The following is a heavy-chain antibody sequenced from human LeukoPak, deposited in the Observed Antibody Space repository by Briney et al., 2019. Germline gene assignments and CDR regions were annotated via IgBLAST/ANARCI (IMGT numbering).Heavy chain of an antibody. Sequence: SETLSLTCTVSGGSISSGSYYWSWIRQPAGKGLEWIGRIYNSGDTNYNPSLKSRVTISVDTSKNQFSLKLNSVTAADTAVYYCARSGTYYNNWFDPWGQGTLVTVSS. D-gene: IGHD3-10*01. CDR2: IYNSGDT. J-gene: IGHJ5*02. V-gene: IGHV4-61*02. CDR1: GGSISSGSYY. CDR3: ARSGTYYNNWFDP.